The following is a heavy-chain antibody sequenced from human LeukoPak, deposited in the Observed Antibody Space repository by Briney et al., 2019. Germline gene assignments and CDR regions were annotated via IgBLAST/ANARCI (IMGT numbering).Heavy chain of an antibody. CDR1: GYTLTELS. V-gene: IGHV1-24*01. Sequence: ASVNVSCKVSGYTLTELSIHWVRQPPGKGLEWMGSFDLESDDRIYAQEFQGRVTMTEDTSIDTAYMELRSLRSEDTAVYYCAADAELPFDFWGQGTLVTVSS. CDR3: AADAELPFDF. J-gene: IGHJ4*02. D-gene: IGHD1-14*01. CDR2: FDLESDDR.